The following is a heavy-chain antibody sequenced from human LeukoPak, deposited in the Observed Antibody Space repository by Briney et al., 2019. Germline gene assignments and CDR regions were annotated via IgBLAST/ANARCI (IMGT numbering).Heavy chain of an antibody. CDR3: ARAVRLRFSNNRFDP. Sequence: SETLSLTCTVSGGSVSSGSYYWSWIRQPPGKGLEWIGYIYYSGSTNYNPSLKSRVTISVDTSKNQFSLKLSSVTAADTAVYYCARAVRLRFSNNRFDPWGQGTLVTVSS. V-gene: IGHV4-61*01. D-gene: IGHD3-3*01. CDR2: IYYSGST. J-gene: IGHJ5*02. CDR1: GGSVSSGSYY.